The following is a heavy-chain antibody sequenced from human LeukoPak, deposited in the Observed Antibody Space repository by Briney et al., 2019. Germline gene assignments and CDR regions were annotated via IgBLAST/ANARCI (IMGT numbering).Heavy chain of an antibody. Sequence: ASVKVSCKASGYTFTSYDINWVRQATGQGLEWMGWMNPNSGNTGYAQKFQGRVTMTRDTSISTAYMELSRLRSDDTAVYYCARDPPPSSYYYDSSGLTRFDYWGQGTLVTVSS. CDR2: MNPNSGNT. CDR1: GYTFTSYD. D-gene: IGHD3-22*01. V-gene: IGHV1-8*01. J-gene: IGHJ4*02. CDR3: ARDPPPSSYYYDSSGLTRFDY.